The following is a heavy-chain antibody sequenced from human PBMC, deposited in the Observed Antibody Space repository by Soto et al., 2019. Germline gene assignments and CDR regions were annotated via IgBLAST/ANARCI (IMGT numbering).Heavy chain of an antibody. CDR2: IYHGGTT. D-gene: IGHD5-18*01. V-gene: IGHV4-30-2*01. Sequence: SETLSLTCAVSGGSISSGAYSWNWIRQPPGKGLEWIGYIYHGGTTYYTPSLKSRVTMSVDSSKNQFSLNLSSVTAADTAVYFCARGDYSYDAPFDYWGQGTLVTVSS. CDR1: GGSISSGAYS. CDR3: ARGDYSYDAPFDY. J-gene: IGHJ4*02.